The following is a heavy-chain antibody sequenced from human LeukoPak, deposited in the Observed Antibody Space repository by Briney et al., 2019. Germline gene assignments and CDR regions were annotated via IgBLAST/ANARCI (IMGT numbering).Heavy chain of an antibody. D-gene: IGHD7-27*01. CDR2: INPNSGGT. CDR3: ARVSLTGETSRFDY. J-gene: IGHJ4*02. V-gene: IGHV1-2*02. CDR1: GYTFTGYY. Sequence: ASVKVSCKASGYTFTGYYMHWVRQAPGQGLEWMGWINPNSGGTNYAQKFQGRVTMTRDTSISTAYMELSRLRSDDTAVYYCARVSLTGETSRFDYWGQGTLVTVSS.